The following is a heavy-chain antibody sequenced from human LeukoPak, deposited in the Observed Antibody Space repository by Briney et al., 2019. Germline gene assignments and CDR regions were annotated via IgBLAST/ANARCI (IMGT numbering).Heavy chain of an antibody. J-gene: IGHJ4*02. CDR2: ISRDSTTI. CDR1: GFTFSSFH. V-gene: IGHV3-48*01. Sequence: GGSLRLSCAASGFTFSSFHINWVRQAPGKGLEWLSYISRDSTTIYYADSVKGRFTISRDNAKNSLYLQMNSLRAEDTAVYYCARTYYYDSSGSYYFDYWGQGTLVTVSS. CDR3: ARTYYYDSSGSYYFDY. D-gene: IGHD3-22*01.